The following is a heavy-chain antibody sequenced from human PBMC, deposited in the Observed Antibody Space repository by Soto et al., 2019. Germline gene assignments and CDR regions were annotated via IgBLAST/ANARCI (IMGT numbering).Heavy chain of an antibody. CDR1: DGYSGSYD. V-gene: IGHV4-59*01. Sequence: SETHCVTSSVADGYSGSYDWSWIRQPPGKGLEWIGYIYYSGSTNYNPSLKSRVTISVDTSKNQFSLKLSSVTAADTAVYYCAREGYSSGDFDYWGQGTLVTVSS. J-gene: IGHJ4*02. CDR3: AREGYSSGDFDY. CDR2: IYYSGST. D-gene: IGHD6-19*01.